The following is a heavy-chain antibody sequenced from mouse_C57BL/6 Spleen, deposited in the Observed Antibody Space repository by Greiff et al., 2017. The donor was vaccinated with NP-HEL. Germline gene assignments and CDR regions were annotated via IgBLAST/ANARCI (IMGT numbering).Heavy chain of an antibody. D-gene: IGHD2-4*01. CDR3: ARGDDYDLNYYAMDY. V-gene: IGHV1-26*01. CDR1: GYTFTDYY. CDR2: INPNNGGS. Sequence: VQLQQSGPELVKPGASVKISCKASGYTFTDYYMNWVKQSHGKSLEWIGDINPNNGGSSYNQKFKGKATLTVDKSSSTAYMELRSLTSEDSAVYYCARGDDYDLNYYAMDYWGQGTSVTVSS. J-gene: IGHJ4*01.